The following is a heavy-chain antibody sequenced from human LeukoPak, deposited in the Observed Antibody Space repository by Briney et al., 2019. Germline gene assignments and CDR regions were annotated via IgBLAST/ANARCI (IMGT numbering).Heavy chain of an antibody. V-gene: IGHV1-69*04. J-gene: IGHJ4*02. CDR2: INPILGRA. Sequence: SSVKVSFKSSGCTFISYAISWVRQAPAQGLEWMGMINPILGRANYAQKFQGRVTITADKSTSTAYMELSSLKSEDTAVYYCARDSSAVVAPFYYWGEGKLVTVSS. D-gene: IGHD6-19*01. CDR3: ARDSSAVVAPFYY. CDR1: GCTFISYA.